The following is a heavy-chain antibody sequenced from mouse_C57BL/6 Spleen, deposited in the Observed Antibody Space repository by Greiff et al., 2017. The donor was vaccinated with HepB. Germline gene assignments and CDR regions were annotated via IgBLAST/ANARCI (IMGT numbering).Heavy chain of an antibody. CDR1: GFNIKDDY. CDR2: IDPENGDT. Sequence: VQLKESGAELVRPGASVKLSCTASGFNIKDDYMHWVKQRPEQGLEWIGGIDPENGDTEYASKFQGKATITADTSSNTAYLQLSSLTSEDTAVYYCTTWGYAMDYWGQGTSVTVSS. J-gene: IGHJ4*01. CDR3: TTWGYAMDY. V-gene: IGHV14-4*01.